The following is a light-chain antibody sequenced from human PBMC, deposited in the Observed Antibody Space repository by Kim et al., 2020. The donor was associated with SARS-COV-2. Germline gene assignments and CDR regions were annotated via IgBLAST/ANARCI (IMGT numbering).Light chain of an antibody. Sequence: GQKVTISCSVSSSNIGNNYVSWYQQLPGTAPKLLIYDNNKRPSGIPDRFSGSKSGTSATLGITGLQTGDEADYYCGTWDSSLSAWVFGGGTKLTVL. J-gene: IGLJ3*02. CDR1: SSNIGNNY. CDR2: DNN. V-gene: IGLV1-51*01. CDR3: GTWDSSLSAWV.